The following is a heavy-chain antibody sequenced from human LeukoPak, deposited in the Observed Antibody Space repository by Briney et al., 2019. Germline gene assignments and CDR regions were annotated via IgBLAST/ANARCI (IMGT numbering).Heavy chain of an antibody. J-gene: IGHJ4*02. V-gene: IGHV3-11*01. D-gene: IGHD2/OR15-2a*01. CDR2: ISSSGSTK. Sequence: GGSLRLSCAAFGFIFSDYYMNWVRQAPGKGLEWVSYISSSGSTKYYADSVKGRFTISRDNAKNSVYLQMNSLRAEDTAVYYCARGDFYWGQGTLITVSS. CDR1: GFIFSDYY. CDR3: ARGDFY.